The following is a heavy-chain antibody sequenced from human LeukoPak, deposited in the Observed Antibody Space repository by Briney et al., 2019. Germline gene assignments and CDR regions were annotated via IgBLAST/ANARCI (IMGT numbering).Heavy chain of an antibody. CDR1: GFTFSSYW. CDR3: ARDDCSSISCYHNWFDP. J-gene: IGHJ5*02. V-gene: IGHV3-7*01. Sequence: GSLRLSCAASGFTFSSYWMSWVRQAPGKGLEWVANIKQGGSEKYYVDSVKGRFTISRDNAKNSLYLQMNSLRAEDTAVYYCARDDCSSISCYHNWFDPWGQGTLVTVSS. CDR2: IKQGGSEK. D-gene: IGHD2-2*01.